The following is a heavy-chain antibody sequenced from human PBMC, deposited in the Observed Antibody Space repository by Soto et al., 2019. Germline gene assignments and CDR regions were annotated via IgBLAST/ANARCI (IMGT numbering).Heavy chain of an antibody. CDR2: VFYTGFT. CDR1: GGSTSSDNY. D-gene: IGHD1-20*01. V-gene: IGHV4-39*01. J-gene: IGHJ4*02. Sequence: PSETLSLTCTVSGGSTSSDNYWGWLRQSPGKGPEWIGSVFYTGFTSYNPSLESRVSVSVDTSKNQLSLKVSGVSAADTAVYYCATSQKGYNWNYFDHWGQGALVTVSS. CDR3: ATSQKGYNWNYFDH.